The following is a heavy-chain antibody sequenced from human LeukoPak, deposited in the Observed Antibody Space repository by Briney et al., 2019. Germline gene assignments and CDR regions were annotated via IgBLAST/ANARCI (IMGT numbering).Heavy chain of an antibody. V-gene: IGHV4-34*01. D-gene: IGHD5-18*01. J-gene: IGHJ5*02. Sequence: PSETLSLTCAVYGGSFSGYYWSWIRQPPGKGLEWIGEINHSGSTNYNPSLKSRVTISVGTSKNQFSLKLSSVTAADTAVYYCARRRYRYGYRGSDWFDPWGQGTLVTVSS. CDR3: ARRRYRYGYRGSDWFDP. CDR2: INHSGST. CDR1: GGSFSGYY.